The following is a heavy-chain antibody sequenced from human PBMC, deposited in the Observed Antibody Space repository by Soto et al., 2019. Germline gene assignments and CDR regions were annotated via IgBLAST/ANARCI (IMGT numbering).Heavy chain of an antibody. Sequence: PSETLSLTCTVSGGSIISSSYYWGWIRQPPGKGLEWIGSIYSSGSTYYNPSLKSRVTISVDTSKNQFSLKLSSVTAADTAVHYCATPVSSGYQAFEVWGQGTKVTVSS. J-gene: IGHJ3*01. CDR3: ATPVSSGYQAFEV. V-gene: IGHV4-39*01. CDR2: IYSSGST. CDR1: GGSIISSSYY. D-gene: IGHD3-22*01.